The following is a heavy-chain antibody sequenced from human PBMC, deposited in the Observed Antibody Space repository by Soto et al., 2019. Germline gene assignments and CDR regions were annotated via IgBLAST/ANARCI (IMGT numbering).Heavy chain of an antibody. CDR3: ARGDRRGFDL. V-gene: IGHV3-74*01. CDR2: VHSDGTTT. Sequence: EVQLVESGGGLVQPGASLRLSCAASGFTFDYYWMHWVRQAPGKGLVWVSRVHSDGTTTTYADSVKGRFTISRDNARTTGSLQMSGPRAEATAIYYCARGDRRGFDLWGHGTVVTVSS. J-gene: IGHJ3*01. CDR1: GFTFDYYW.